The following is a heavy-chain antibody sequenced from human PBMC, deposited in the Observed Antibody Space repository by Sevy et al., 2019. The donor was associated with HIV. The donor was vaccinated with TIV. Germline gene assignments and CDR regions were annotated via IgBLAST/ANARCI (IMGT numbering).Heavy chain of an antibody. J-gene: IGHJ6*03. V-gene: IGHV1-69*13. CDR3: ARGGDTAMVTRYYYMDV. CDR2: IIPIFGTA. D-gene: IGHD5-18*01. CDR1: GGTFSSYA. Sequence: ASVKVSCKASGGTFSSYAISWVRHAPGQGLEWMGGIIPIFGTANYAQKFQGRVTITADESTSTAYMELSSLRSEDTAVYYCARGGDTAMVTRYYYMDVWGKWTTVTVSS.